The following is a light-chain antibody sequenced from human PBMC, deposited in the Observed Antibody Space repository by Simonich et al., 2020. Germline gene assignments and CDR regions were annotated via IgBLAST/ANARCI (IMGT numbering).Light chain of an antibody. CDR2: DVR. V-gene: IGLV2-14*01. CDR3: SSYTSSSTLV. CDR1: SSDVGGYNY. Sequence: QSALTQPASVSGSPGQSITISCTGTSSDVGGYNYVPWYQQHPGKAPKLMIYDVRKRPSGVSNCFSGAKSGNTASLTISGLQAEDEADYYCSSYTSSSTLVFGGGTKLTVL. J-gene: IGLJ3*02.